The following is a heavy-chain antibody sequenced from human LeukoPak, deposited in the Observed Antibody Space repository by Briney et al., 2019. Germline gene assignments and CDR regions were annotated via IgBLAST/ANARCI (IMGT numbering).Heavy chain of an antibody. CDR3: ARADRITFGGAFGY. CDR1: GGCISSCGYY. CDR2: IYYSGST. J-gene: IGHJ4*02. D-gene: IGHD3-16*01. V-gene: IGHV4-31*03. Sequence: SETLSLTCTVSGGCISSCGYYWGWIRQHPGKGLEWVGYIYYSGSTYYNPSVKSRVTISVDTSKNQFSLKVSSVSAADTAVYYCARADRITFGGAFGYWGQGTLVTVSS.